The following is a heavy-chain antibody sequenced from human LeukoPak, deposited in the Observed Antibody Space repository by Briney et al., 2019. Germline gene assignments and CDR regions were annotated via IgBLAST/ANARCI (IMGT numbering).Heavy chain of an antibody. J-gene: IGHJ6*02. V-gene: IGHV4-4*07. Sequence: SETLSLTCTVSGGSISSYYWSWTRQPAGKGLEWIGRIYGSGSTNYNPSLKSRVTVSVDTSKNQFSLKLNSVTAADTAVHYCARGSGQSSMDVWGQGTTVTVSS. CDR2: IYGSGST. D-gene: IGHD6-19*01. CDR3: ARGSGQSSMDV. CDR1: GGSISSYY.